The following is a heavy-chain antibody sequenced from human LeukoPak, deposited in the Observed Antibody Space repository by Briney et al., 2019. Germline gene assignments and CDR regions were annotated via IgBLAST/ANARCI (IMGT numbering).Heavy chain of an antibody. CDR2: ISYDGNRK. J-gene: IGHJ4*02. D-gene: IGHD6-19*01. CDR3: ATPYTSGWSLYFDN. Sequence: PGGSLRLSCAASGFTFSNYAMHWVRQAPGKGLEWLAVISYDGNRKDFADSVKGRFTVSRDNSKNTLYLQMNGLRAEETAMYYCATPYTSGWSLYFDNWGQGTLVTVSS. CDR1: GFTFSNYA. V-gene: IGHV3-30-3*01.